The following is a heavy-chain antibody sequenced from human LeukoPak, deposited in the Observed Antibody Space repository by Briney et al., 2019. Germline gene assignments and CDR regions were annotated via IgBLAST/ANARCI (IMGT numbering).Heavy chain of an antibody. CDR1: GGSISSGNYY. CDR3: ASVRRGFGESSKYYSYYYMDV. J-gene: IGHJ6*03. V-gene: IGHV4-39*01. CDR2: IYYSGSI. Sequence: SQTLSLTCTVSGGSISSGNYYWGWIRQPPGKGLEWIGNIYYSGSIYYNPSLKSRVTISVDTSKNQFSLKLSAVTAADTAVYFCASVRRGFGESSKYYSYYYMDVWGNGTTVTISS. D-gene: IGHD3-10*01.